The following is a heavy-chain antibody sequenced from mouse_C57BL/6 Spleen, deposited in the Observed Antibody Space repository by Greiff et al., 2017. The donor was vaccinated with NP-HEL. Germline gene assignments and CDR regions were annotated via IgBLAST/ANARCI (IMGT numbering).Heavy chain of an antibody. D-gene: IGHD2-4*01. CDR3: ARKGYDYDEGFSG. CDR1: GFSFTSYG. J-gene: IGHJ3*01. CDR2: IWSGGST. Sequence: VQLQQSGPGLVQPSQSLSITCTVSGFSFTSYGVHWVRQSPGKGLEWLGVIWSGGSTDYNAAFISSLSISKDNSKSQVFFKMNSLQADDTAIYYCARKGYDYDEGFSGWGQGALVTVAA. V-gene: IGHV2-2*01.